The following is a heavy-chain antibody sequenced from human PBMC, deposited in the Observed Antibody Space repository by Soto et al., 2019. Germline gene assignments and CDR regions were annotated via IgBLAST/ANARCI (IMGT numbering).Heavy chain of an antibody. CDR3: AREYSSSATHHKVYYYYYYGMHV. CDR2: ISYDGSNK. CDR1: GFTFSSYA. D-gene: IGHD6-6*01. Sequence: QVQLVESGGGVVQPGRSLRLSCAASGFTFSSYAMHWVRQAPGKGLEWVAVISYDGSNKYYADSVKGRFTISRDNSKNTLYLQMNSLRTEDTAVYYCAREYSSSATHHKVYYYYYYGMHVWGQGTTVTVSS. V-gene: IGHV3-30-3*01. J-gene: IGHJ6*02.